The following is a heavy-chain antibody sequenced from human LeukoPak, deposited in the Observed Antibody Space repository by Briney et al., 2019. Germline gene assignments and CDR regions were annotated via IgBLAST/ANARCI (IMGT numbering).Heavy chain of an antibody. Sequence: PSETLSLTCTVSGDSISSSSYYWGWIRQAPGKGLEWIGTIFYSGSTYYNPSLKSRVTISVDTSKNQFSLKLSSVTAADTAVYYCARINYDILTGHYYYYMDVWGKGTTVTISS. CDR3: ARINYDILTGHYYYYMDV. J-gene: IGHJ6*03. CDR2: IFYSGST. D-gene: IGHD3-9*01. V-gene: IGHV4-39*01. CDR1: GDSISSSSYY.